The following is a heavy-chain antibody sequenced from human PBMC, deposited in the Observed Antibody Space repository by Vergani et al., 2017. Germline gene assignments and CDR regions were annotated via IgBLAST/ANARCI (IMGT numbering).Heavy chain of an antibody. Sequence: QVQLVQSGAEVKKPGSSVKVSCKASGGTFSSYAISWVRQAPGQGLEWMGRIIPIFGTANYAQKFQGRVTITADESTSTAYMELSSLRSEDTAVYYCASLPAYDFWSGYHQDYWGQGTLVTVSS. D-gene: IGHD3-3*01. CDR3: ASLPAYDFWSGYHQDY. CDR1: GGTFSSYA. V-gene: IGHV1-69*13. J-gene: IGHJ4*02. CDR2: IIPIFGTA.